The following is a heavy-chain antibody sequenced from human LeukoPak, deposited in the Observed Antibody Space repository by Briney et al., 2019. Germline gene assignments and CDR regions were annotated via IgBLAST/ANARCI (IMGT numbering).Heavy chain of an antibody. J-gene: IGHJ4*02. V-gene: IGHV3-23*01. CDR2: ITSDGST. Sequence: GGSLRLSCEASGLNFSNFGMSWVRQAPGKGLEWVSGITSDGSTYYADSVRGRFTISRDNANNSLYLQMNSLRAEDTALYYCARETYYYDSSGSTRFDYWGQGTLVTVSS. CDR3: ARETYYYDSSGSTRFDY. D-gene: IGHD3-22*01. CDR1: GLNFSNFG.